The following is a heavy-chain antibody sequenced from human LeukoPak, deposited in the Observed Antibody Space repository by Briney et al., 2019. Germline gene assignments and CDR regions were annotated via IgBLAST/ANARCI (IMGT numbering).Heavy chain of an antibody. CDR2: INHSGST. Sequence: SETLSLTCAVYGGSFSGYYWSWIRQPPGKGLEWIGEINHSGSTNYNPSLKSRVTISVDTSKNQFSLKLSSVTAADTAVYYCARAGGSGWPPYYFDYWGQGTLVTVSS. V-gene: IGHV4-34*01. CDR1: GGSFSGYY. CDR3: ARAGGSGWPPYYFDY. D-gene: IGHD6-19*01. J-gene: IGHJ4*02.